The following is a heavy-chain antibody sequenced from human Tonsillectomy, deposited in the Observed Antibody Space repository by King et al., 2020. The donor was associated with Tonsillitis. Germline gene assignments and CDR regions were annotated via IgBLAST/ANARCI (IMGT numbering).Heavy chain of an antibody. V-gene: IGHV3-23*04. CDR3: AKVFAYYDFWSGYFDY. Sequence: EVQLVESGGGLVQPGGSLRLSCAASGFTFSSYAMSWVRQAPGKGLEWVSGISGSGDSTYYADSVKGRFTISRDNSKNTLYLQMNSLRAEDTAVYYCAKVFAYYDFWSGYFDYWGQGTLVTVSS. J-gene: IGHJ4*02. CDR2: ISGSGDST. CDR1: GFTFSSYA. D-gene: IGHD3-3*01.